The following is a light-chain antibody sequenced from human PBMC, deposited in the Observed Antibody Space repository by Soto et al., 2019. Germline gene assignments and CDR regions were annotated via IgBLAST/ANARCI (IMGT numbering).Light chain of an antibody. J-gene: IGLJ3*02. V-gene: IGLV2-18*02. CDR2: DVS. CDR3: RSYPGSNNLM. CDR1: SSDVGSYNR. Sequence: QSALTQPPSVSGSPGQSVTISCTGTSSDVGSYNRVSWYQQPPGTAPKLMIYDVSNRPSGVPARFSGSKSGKTASLTISGLQAEDEADYYCRSYPGSNNLMFVGGTKHTVL.